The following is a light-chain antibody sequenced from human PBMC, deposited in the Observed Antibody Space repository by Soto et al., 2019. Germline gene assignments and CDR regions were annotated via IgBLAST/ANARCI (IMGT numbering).Light chain of an antibody. CDR2: EVS. V-gene: IGLV2-8*01. J-gene: IGLJ1*01. CDR3: SSVAGGQFV. Sequence: QSVLTQPPFASGSPGQSVTISCTGTSSDVGYYNYVSWYQQHPGRAPTLMIYEVSERPSGVPARFSGSKSGNTAYLTVSGLQAEDEADYYCSSVAGGQFVFGTGTKSPS. CDR1: SSDVGYYNY.